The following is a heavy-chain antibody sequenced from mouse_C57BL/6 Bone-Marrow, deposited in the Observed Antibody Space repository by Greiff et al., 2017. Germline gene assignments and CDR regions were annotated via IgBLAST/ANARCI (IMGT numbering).Heavy chain of an antibody. J-gene: IGHJ2*03. Sequence: VQLQQSGPELVKPGASVKLSCKASGYAFSSYWMYWVKQRPGTCLEWIGRIYPGDGDTNYNGKFKGKATLTADKSSSTAYMQLSSLTSEDAAVYFCAKASDNYGCDFWCRGTRPTV. CDR3: AKASDNYGCDF. CDR1: GYAFSSYW. CDR2: IYPGDGDT. D-gene: IGHD1-2*01. V-gene: IGHV1-82*01.